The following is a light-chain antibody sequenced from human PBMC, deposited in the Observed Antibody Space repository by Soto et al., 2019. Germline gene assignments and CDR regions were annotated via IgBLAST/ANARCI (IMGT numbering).Light chain of an antibody. CDR3: QQSYSTLSIT. J-gene: IGKJ1*01. CDR1: QSISSW. V-gene: IGKV1-39*01. Sequence: DIQMTQSPSTLSASVGDRVTITCRASQSISSWLAWYQQKPGKVPKLLIYATSSLQSGVPSRFSGSGSGTDFTLTISSLQPEDFATYYCQQSYSTLSITFGQGTKVDIK. CDR2: ATS.